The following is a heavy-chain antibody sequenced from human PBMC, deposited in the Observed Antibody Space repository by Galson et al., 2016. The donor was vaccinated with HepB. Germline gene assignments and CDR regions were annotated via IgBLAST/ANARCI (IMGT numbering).Heavy chain of an antibody. CDR2: ISKSGDYT. Sequence: SLRLSCAASGFIFSEYAMSWVRQAPGKGLEWVSAISKSGDYTYYADSVKGRFTISRDNSKNTLSLQMNSLRAEDTALYYCAKDLGDRCVTGYYYMDPWGKGTEVTVSS. D-gene: IGHD1-20*01. CDR1: GFIFSEYA. CDR3: AKDLGDRCVTGYYYMDP. V-gene: IGHV3-23*01. J-gene: IGHJ6*03.